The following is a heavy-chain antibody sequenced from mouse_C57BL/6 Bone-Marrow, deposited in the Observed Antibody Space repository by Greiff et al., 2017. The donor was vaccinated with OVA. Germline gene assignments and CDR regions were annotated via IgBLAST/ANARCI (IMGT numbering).Heavy chain of an antibody. J-gene: IGHJ3*01. Sequence: VKLMESGPGLVAPSQSLSITCTVSGFSLTSYGVSWVRQPPGKGLEWLGVIWGDGSTNYHSALISRLSISKDNSKSQVFLKLNSLQTDDTATYYCAKPSLYYDYDGTTGAWFAYWGQGTLVTVSA. D-gene: IGHD2-4*01. V-gene: IGHV2-3*01. CDR2: IWGDGST. CDR1: GFSLTSYG. CDR3: AKPSLYYDYDGTTGAWFAY.